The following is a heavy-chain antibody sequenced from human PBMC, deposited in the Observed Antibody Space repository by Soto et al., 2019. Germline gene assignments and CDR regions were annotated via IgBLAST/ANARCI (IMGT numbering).Heavy chain of an antibody. CDR3: ARSVAGTISYYYYGMDV. CDR2: ISYDGSNK. V-gene: IGHV3-30-3*01. Sequence: QVQLVESGGGVVQPGRSLRLSCAASGFTFSSYAMHWVRQAPGKGLEWVAVISYDGSNKYYADSVKGRFTISRDNSKNTLYLQMNSLRAEDTAVYYCARSVAGTISYYYYGMDVWGQGTTVTVSS. CDR1: GFTFSSYA. J-gene: IGHJ6*02. D-gene: IGHD6-19*01.